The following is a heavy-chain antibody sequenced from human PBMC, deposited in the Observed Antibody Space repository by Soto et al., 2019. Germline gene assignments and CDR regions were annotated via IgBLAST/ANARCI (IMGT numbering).Heavy chain of an antibody. CDR2: IYYSGST. CDR1: GGSISSSSYY. Sequence: SETLSLTCTVSGGSISSSSYYWGWIRQPPGKGLEWIGSIYYSGSTYYNPSLKSRVTITVDTSKNQFSLKLSSVTAADTAVYYCARHTPAISISDHWGQGTLVTVS. J-gene: IGHJ4*02. CDR3: ARHTPAISISDH. V-gene: IGHV4-39*01. D-gene: IGHD2-15*01.